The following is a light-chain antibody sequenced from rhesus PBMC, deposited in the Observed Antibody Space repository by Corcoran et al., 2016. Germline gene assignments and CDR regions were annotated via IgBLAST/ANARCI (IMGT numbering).Light chain of an antibody. Sequence: DIQLTQSPSSLSASVGDRVTITCRASQGICSYLSWYSQKSGKAPKLLIYDISNLQSGVPSRFSGRGSGTEFTLTISSLQPEDFATYYCQQRNAYPWTFGQGTKVEIK. J-gene: IGKJ1*01. V-gene: IGKV1-38*01. CDR2: DIS. CDR1: QGICSY. CDR3: QQRNAYPWT.